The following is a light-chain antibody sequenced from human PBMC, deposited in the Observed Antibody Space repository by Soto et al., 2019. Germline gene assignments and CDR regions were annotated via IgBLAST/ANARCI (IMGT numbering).Light chain of an antibody. J-gene: IGKJ1*01. CDR3: QHYNSYSEE. CDR1: QTISSW. Sequence: DIQMTQSPSTLSGSVGDGVTITCRASQTISSWLAWYQQKRGKAPKLLIYKASTSKSGVPSRFSGSGSGTEFTITISSLQPDDFATYYCQHYNSYSEEFGQGTKVDIK. V-gene: IGKV1-5*03. CDR2: KAS.